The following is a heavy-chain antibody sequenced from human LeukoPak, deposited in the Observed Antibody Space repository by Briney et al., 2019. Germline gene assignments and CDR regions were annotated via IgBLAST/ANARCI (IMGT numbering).Heavy chain of an antibody. CDR2: ISGSGGAT. D-gene: IGHD2-2*02. CDR3: AKGGPLGYCTSTSCYTVFH. Sequence: GGSLRLSCAASGFTFSSYAMSWVRQAPGKGLEWVSTISGSGGATYYADSVRGLFTISRDNSKNTLYLQMNSLRAEDTALYYCAKGGPLGYCTSTSCYTVFHWGQGTLVTISS. CDR1: GFTFSSYA. V-gene: IGHV3-23*01. J-gene: IGHJ4*02.